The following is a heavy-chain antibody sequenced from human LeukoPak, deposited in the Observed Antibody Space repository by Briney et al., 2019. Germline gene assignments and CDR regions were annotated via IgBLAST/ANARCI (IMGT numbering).Heavy chain of an antibody. D-gene: IGHD3-22*01. J-gene: IGHJ6*02. Sequence: GGSLRLSCAASGFTFSSYWMSWVRQAPGKGLEWVAVIWYDGSNKYYADSVKGRFTISRDNSKNTLYLQMNSLRAEDTAVCYCARVLLPLYGMDVWGQGTTVTVSS. CDR3: ARVLLPLYGMDV. CDR1: GFTFSSYW. V-gene: IGHV3-33*08. CDR2: IWYDGSNK.